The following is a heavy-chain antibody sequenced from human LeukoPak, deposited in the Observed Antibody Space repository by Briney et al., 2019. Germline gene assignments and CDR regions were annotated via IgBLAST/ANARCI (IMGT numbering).Heavy chain of an antibody. V-gene: IGHV4-61*02. CDR3: ARGAYYYFMDV. Sequence: SETLSLTCTVSGDSISSGGSYWSWIRQPAGKGLEWIGRFHPSGSTNYSPSLKSRVTISLDTSKNQFSLKLSSVTAADSAVYYCARGAYYYFMDVWGNGSNVTVSS. CDR2: FHPSGST. CDR1: GDSISSGGSY. J-gene: IGHJ6*03.